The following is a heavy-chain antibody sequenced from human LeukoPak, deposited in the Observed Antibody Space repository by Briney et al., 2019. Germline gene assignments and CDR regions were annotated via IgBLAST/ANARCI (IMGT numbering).Heavy chain of an antibody. V-gene: IGHV3-23*01. J-gene: IGHJ4*02. CDR2: ITGFGGRT. CDR1: GLTFSNSA. Sequence: SGGSLRLSCVASGLTFSNSAMSWLRRAPGKGLEWVAAITGFGGRTYYAGSVKGRFTVSRDNSKNSLYLQMNSLRVEDTALYYCAKDALQYSGSYSRRFDYWGQGTLVTVSS. CDR3: AKDALQYSGSYSRRFDY. D-gene: IGHD1-26*01.